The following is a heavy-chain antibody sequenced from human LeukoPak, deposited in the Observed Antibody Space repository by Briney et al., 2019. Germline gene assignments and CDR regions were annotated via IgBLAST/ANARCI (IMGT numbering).Heavy chain of an antibody. CDR2: IIPIFGTA. CDR1: GGTFSSYA. D-gene: IGHD4-17*01. CDR3: AKDPNGDYLGAFDS. Sequence: SVKVSCKASGGTFSSYAISWVRQAPGQGLEWMGGIIPIFGTANYAQKFQGRVTITADKSTSTAYMELSSLRAEDTAIYYCAKDPNGDYLGAFDSWGQGTLVTVSS. J-gene: IGHJ4*02. V-gene: IGHV1-69*06.